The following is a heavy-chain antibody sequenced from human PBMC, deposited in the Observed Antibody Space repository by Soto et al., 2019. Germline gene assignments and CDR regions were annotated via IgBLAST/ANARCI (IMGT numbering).Heavy chain of an antibody. Sequence: QVQLVESGGGVVQPGRSLRLSCAASGFIFSSYSMHWVRQAPGKGLEWVAMISNDGSNKDYVDSVKGRFTISRDNSNNTLSLQMNSLRADDTAVYYCATYQFLDAFDNWGQGTMVTVSS. CDR2: ISNDGSNK. V-gene: IGHV3-30-3*01. CDR1: GFIFSSYS. CDR3: ATYQFLDAFDN. D-gene: IGHD2-2*01. J-gene: IGHJ3*02.